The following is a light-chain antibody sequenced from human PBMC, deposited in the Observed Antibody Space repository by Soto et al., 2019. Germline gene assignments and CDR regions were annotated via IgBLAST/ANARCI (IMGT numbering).Light chain of an antibody. J-gene: IGLJ2*01. Sequence: QSVLTQPASVSGSPGQSITISCTETSSDVGGYNYVSWYQQHPGKAPKLMIYEVSNRPSGVSHRFSGSKSGNTASLTISGLQAEDEADYYCSSYTTGSSLVFGGGTKLTVL. CDR3: SSYTTGSSLV. CDR1: SSDVGGYNY. V-gene: IGLV2-14*01. CDR2: EVS.